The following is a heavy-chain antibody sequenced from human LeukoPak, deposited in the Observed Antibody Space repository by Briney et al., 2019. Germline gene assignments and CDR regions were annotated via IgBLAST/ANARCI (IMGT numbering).Heavy chain of an antibody. Sequence: SVKASFTSSGGTFSSYAISWVRPAPGQGLEWMGGIIPIFGTANYAQKFQGRVTITADESTSTAYMELSSLRSEDTAVYYCARGNVDTAMADAFDIWGHGTMRTVSS. CDR2: IIPIFGTA. CDR3: ARGNVDTAMADAFDI. J-gene: IGHJ3*02. CDR1: GGTFSSYA. V-gene: IGHV1-69*13. D-gene: IGHD5-18*01.